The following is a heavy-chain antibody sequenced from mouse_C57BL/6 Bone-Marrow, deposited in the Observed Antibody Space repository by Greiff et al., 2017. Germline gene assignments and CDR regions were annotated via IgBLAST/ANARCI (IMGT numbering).Heavy chain of an antibody. CDR1: EYEFPSHD. D-gene: IGHD3-2*02. CDR3: ARLGAQAFYYAMDY. CDR2: INSDGGST. J-gene: IGHJ4*01. Sequence: VQLKQSGGGLVQPGESLKLSCESNEYEFPSHDMSWVRKTPEKRLELVAAINSDGGSTYYPDTMERRFIISRDNTKKTLYLQMSSLRSEDTALYYCARLGAQAFYYAMDYWGQGTSVTVSS. V-gene: IGHV5-2*01.